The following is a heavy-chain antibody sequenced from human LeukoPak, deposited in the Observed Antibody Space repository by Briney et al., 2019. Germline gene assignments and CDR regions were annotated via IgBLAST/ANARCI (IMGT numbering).Heavy chain of an antibody. J-gene: IGHJ4*02. V-gene: IGHV4-59*01. Sequence: SETLSLTCTVSGGSISSYYWSWIRQPPGKGLEWIGYIYYSGSTNYNPSLKSRVTISVDTSKNQFSLKLSSVTAADTAVYYCARASSSWRVDYWGQGTLVTVSS. CDR1: GGSISSYY. CDR3: ARASSSWRVDY. CDR2: IYYSGST. D-gene: IGHD6-13*01.